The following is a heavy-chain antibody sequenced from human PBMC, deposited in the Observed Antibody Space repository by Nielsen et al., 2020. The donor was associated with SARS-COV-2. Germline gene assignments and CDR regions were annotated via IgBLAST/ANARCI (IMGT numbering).Heavy chain of an antibody. CDR1: GYTFTSYD. Sequence: ASVKVSCKASGYTFTSYDINWVRQAPGQGLEWMRRINPYSGGTNYAQKFQGTVTMTRDASISTVYMELTSDDTAVYYCARARATIFGLVMSYGMDVWGQGTTVAVSS. CDR2: INPYSGGT. V-gene: IGHV1-2*06. CDR3: ARARATIFGLVMSYGMDV. J-gene: IGHJ6*02. D-gene: IGHD3/OR15-3a*01.